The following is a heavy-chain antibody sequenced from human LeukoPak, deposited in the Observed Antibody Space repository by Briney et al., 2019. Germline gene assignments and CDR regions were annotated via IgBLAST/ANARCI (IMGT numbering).Heavy chain of an antibody. CDR1: GFTFNNYA. V-gene: IGHV3-30*04. CDR3: ARDWIQYSSSWYGGDY. J-gene: IGHJ4*02. D-gene: IGHD6-13*01. Sequence: GSLRLSCAASGFTFNNYAMHWVRQAPGKGLEWVAVISYDGSNKYYADSVRGRFTISRDNSKNALYLQMNSLRVEDTAVCYCARDWIQYSSSWYGGDYWGQGTLVTVSS. CDR2: ISYDGSNK.